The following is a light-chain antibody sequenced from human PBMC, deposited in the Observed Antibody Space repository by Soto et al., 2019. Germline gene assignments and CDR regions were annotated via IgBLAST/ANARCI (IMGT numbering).Light chain of an antibody. J-gene: IGLJ1*01. CDR1: SSNIGSNT. Sequence: QSVLTQPPSASGTPGQRVTISCSGSSSNIGSNTVNWYQQLPGTAPKLLIYNNNQRPSGVPDRFSGSKSGTSASLAISGLQSEDEADDYWAAWDDSLNGLVFGTGTKLTVL. V-gene: IGLV1-44*01. CDR2: NNN. CDR3: AAWDDSLNGLV.